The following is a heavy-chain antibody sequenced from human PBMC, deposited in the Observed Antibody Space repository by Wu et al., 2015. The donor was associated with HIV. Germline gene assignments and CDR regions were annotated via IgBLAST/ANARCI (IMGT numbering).Heavy chain of an antibody. CDR3: ARQLVRGVIILGLDY. V-gene: IGHV1-69*01. Sequence: QVQLVQSGAEVKKPGASVKVSCKASGYTFTSYDINWVRQAPGQGLEWMGGIIPIFGTANYAQKFQGRVTITTDESTSTAYMELSSLRSEDTAVYYCARQLVRGVIILGLDYWGQGTLVTVSS. CDR2: IIPIFGTA. J-gene: IGHJ4*02. D-gene: IGHD3-10*01. CDR1: GYTFTSYD.